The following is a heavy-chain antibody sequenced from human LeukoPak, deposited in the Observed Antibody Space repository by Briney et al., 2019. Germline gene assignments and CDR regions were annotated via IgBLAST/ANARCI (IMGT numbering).Heavy chain of an antibody. V-gene: IGHV3-21*04. D-gene: IGHD2-2*01. CDR1: GFTFSSYS. Sequence: GGSLRLSCAASGFTFSSYSMNWVRQAPGKGLEWVSSISSSSSYIYYADSVKGRFTISRDNSKNTLYLQMNSLRAGDTAVYYCAIAVVPAAPRSWGQGTLVTVSS. CDR2: ISSSSSYI. J-gene: IGHJ4*02. CDR3: AIAVVPAAPRS.